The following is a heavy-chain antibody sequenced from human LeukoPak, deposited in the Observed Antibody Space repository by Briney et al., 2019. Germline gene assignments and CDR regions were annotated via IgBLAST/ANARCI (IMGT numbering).Heavy chain of an antibody. CDR3: AENRGGTWWDLVDY. V-gene: IGHV1-18*04. J-gene: IGHJ4*02. CDR2: VSADKGNT. Sequence: ASVKVSCKASGHTFTNDGVTWVRQAPGQGLQWMGWVSADKGNTNYAQKFQDRVTISIDTSTSTAFMELRRLTSDDTAVYYCAENRGGTWWDLVDYWGQGTLVTVSS. CDR1: GHTFTNDG. D-gene: IGHD1-26*01.